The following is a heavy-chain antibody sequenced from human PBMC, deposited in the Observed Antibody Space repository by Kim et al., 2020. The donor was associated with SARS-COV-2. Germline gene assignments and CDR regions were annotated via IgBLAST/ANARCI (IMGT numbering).Heavy chain of an antibody. Sequence: PKDGNTGYAQKVQGRVTMTRNTSISTAYMELSSLRSEDTAVYYCARGEAAWGQGTLVTVSS. J-gene: IGHJ4*02. CDR2: PKDGNT. V-gene: IGHV1-8*01. D-gene: IGHD6-25*01. CDR3: ARGEAA.